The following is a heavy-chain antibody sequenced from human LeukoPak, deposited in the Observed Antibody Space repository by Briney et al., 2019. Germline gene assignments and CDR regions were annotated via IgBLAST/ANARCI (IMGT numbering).Heavy chain of an antibody. CDR2: ISSSGSTI. D-gene: IGHD3-22*01. Sequence: GGPVRLSCAASGFTFSSYEMNWVRQAPGKGLEWVSYISSSGSTIYYAESVKGRFTISRDNAMNSLYLQMNSLRAEDTAVYYCARDMGGYSIATFDYWGQGNLSPFPQ. J-gene: IGHJ4*02. CDR3: ARDMGGYSIATFDY. CDR1: GFTFSSYE. V-gene: IGHV3-48*03.